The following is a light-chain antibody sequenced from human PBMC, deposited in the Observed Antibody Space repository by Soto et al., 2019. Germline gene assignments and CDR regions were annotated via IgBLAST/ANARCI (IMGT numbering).Light chain of an antibody. CDR3: SSLAGGTLV. CDR1: STDVGDYKY. Sequence: QSVLTQPPSASGSPGQSVTISCTGTSTDVGDYKYVFWYQQHPGKAPKLLIYEVNKRPSGVPDRFSGSKSGNTASLTVSGLQAADEADYYCSSLAGGTLVFGGGTKLTV. CDR2: EVN. J-gene: IGLJ2*01. V-gene: IGLV2-8*01.